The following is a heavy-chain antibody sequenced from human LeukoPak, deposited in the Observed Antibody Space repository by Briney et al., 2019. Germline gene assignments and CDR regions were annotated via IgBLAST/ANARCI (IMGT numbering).Heavy chain of an antibody. CDR3: ARSPIRIVVITTPYYFDY. CDR1: GGSISSSSYY. CDR2: IYTSGST. J-gene: IGHJ4*02. V-gene: IGHV4-61*02. D-gene: IGHD3-22*01. Sequence: KSSETLSLTCTVSGGSISSSSYYWGWIRQSPGKGLEWIGRIYTSGSTNYNPSLKSRVTISVDTSKNQFSLKLSSVTAADTAVYYCARSPIRIVVITTPYYFDYWGQGTLVTVSS.